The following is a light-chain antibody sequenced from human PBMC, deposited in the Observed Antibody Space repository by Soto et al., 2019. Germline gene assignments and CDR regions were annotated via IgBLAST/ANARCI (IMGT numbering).Light chain of an antibody. CDR1: QSVKSSY. CDR2: GAF. CDR3: QHYGSSPPNT. J-gene: IGKJ2*01. Sequence: ELVLTQSPGTLSLSPGERATLSCRASQSVKSSYLAWYQQKPGQAPRLLIYGAFSRATGIPDRFSGSGSATDFILTISRLEAEDFVVYYCQHYGSSPPNTFCQGTTLEIK. V-gene: IGKV3-20*01.